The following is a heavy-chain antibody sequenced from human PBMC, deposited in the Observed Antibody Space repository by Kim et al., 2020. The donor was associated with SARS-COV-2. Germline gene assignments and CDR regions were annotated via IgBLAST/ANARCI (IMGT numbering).Heavy chain of an antibody. J-gene: IGHJ6*02. D-gene: IGHD1-1*01. Sequence: SRVTISVDTSKNQFSLKRSSVTAADTAVYYCARVRPRYNWDHYSYYGMDVWGQGTTVTVSS. CDR3: ARVRPRYNWDHYSYYGMDV. V-gene: IGHV4-39*07.